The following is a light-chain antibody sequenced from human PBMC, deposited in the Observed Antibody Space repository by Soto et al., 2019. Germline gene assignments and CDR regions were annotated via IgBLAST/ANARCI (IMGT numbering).Light chain of an antibody. Sequence: DIVLTQSPGTLSLSPGERATLSCRASQPVAKNYLAWYQQQPGQAPRLLIFGAFSRATGIPGRFSGSGSGTDFTLTINRLEPEDFAVYYWQQYASAPLTFGGGTKVEIK. J-gene: IGKJ4*01. CDR2: GAF. CDR3: QQYASAPLT. CDR1: QPVAKNY. V-gene: IGKV3-20*01.